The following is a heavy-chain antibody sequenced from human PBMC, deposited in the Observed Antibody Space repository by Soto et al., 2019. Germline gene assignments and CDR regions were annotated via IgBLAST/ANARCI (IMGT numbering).Heavy chain of an antibody. CDR3: ARGWVDCSSTSCYSWYYYYYYGMDV. D-gene: IGHD2-2*01. J-gene: IGHJ6*02. V-gene: IGHV4-34*01. Sequence: KASETLSLTCAVYGGSFSGYYWSWIRQPPGKGLEWIGEINHSGSTNYNPSLKSRVTISVDTSKNQFSLKLSSVTAADTAVYYCARGWVDCSSTSCYSWYYYYYYGMDVWGQGTTVTVSS. CDR1: GGSFSGYY. CDR2: INHSGST.